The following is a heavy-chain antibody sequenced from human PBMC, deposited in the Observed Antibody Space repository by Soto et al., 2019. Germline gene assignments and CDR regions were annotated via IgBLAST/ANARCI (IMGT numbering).Heavy chain of an antibody. CDR1: GGSVSSGSYY. J-gene: IGHJ5*02. CDR2: IYYSGST. CDR3: AREVHTAWVFWFDH. D-gene: IGHD5-18*01. V-gene: IGHV4-61*01. Sequence: SETLSLTCTVSGGSVSSGSYYWSWIRQPPGKGLEWIGYIYYSGSTNYNPSLKSRVTISVDTSKNQFSLQLSSVTAADTAVYYCAREVHTAWVFWFDHWGQGTLVTFSS.